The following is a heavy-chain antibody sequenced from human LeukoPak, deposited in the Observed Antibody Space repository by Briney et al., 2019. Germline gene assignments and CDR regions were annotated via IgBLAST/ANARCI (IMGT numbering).Heavy chain of an antibody. Sequence: ASVKVSCKASGGTFSSYAISRVRQAPGQGLEWMGGIIPIFGTANYAQKFQGRVTITADESTSTAYMELSSLRSEDTAVYYCARPPIYGDYYYFDYWGQGTLVTVSS. V-gene: IGHV1-69*13. CDR2: IIPIFGTA. D-gene: IGHD4-17*01. J-gene: IGHJ4*02. CDR1: GGTFSSYA. CDR3: ARPPIYGDYYYFDY.